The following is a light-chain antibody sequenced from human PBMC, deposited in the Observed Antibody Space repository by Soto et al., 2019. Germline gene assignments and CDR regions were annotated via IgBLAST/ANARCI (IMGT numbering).Light chain of an antibody. Sequence: EIVLTQSPGTLSLSPGERATLSCRASQSVSSSSLAWYQQKPGQAPRLLIYGVSSRATGIPDRFSGSGSGTEFTLTISSLQSEDFAVYYCQQYEKWPPSITFGQGTRLEIK. J-gene: IGKJ5*01. CDR1: QSVSSSS. CDR2: GVS. CDR3: QQYEKWPPSIT. V-gene: IGKV3-20*01.